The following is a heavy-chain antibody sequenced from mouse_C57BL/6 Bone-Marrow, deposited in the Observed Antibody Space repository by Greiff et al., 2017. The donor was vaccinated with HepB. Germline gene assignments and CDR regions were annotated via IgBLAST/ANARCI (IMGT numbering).Heavy chain of an antibody. V-gene: IGHV1-81*01. J-gene: IGHJ3*01. D-gene: IGHD3-2*02. CDR1: GYTFTSYG. CDR2: IYPRSGNT. Sequence: QVHVKQSGAELARPGASVKLSCKASGYTFTSYGLSWVKQRTGQGLEWIGEIYPRSGNTYYNEKFKGKATLTADKSSSTAYMELRSLTSEDSAVYFCARPPRQLRLWFAYWGQGTRVTVSA. CDR3: ARPPRQLRLWFAY.